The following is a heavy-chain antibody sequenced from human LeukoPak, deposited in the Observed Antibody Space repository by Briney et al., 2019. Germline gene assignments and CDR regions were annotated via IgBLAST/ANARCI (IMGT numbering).Heavy chain of an antibody. D-gene: IGHD6-19*01. CDR3: ARDVPVAGTLGY. CDR1: GFTVSSNY. V-gene: IGHV3-66*02. J-gene: IGHJ4*02. CDR2: IYSGGST. Sequence: EGSLRLSCAASGFTVSSNYMSWVRQAPGKGLEWVSVIYSGGSTYYADSVKGRFTISRDNSKNTLYLQMNSLRAEDTAVYYCARDVPVAGTLGYWGQGTLVTVSS.